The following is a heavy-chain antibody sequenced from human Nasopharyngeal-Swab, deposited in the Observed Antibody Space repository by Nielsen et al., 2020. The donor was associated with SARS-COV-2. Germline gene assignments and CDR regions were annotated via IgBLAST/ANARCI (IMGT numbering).Heavy chain of an antibody. V-gene: IGHV3-23*01. CDR2: ISGSDHTT. Sequence: GGSLRLSCAASGFTFRSYAISWVRQAPGKGLEWVSVISGSDHTTYYADSVKGRFTISRDNSKNTLYLQMNSLRAEDTAVYYCAKDYVRIEAATMGSWGQGTLVTVSS. D-gene: IGHD3-16*01. CDR1: GFTFRSYA. CDR3: AKDYVRIEAATMGS. J-gene: IGHJ5*02.